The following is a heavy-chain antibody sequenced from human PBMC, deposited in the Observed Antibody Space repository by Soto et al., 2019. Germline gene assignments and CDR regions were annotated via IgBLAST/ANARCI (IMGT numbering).Heavy chain of an antibody. J-gene: IGHJ4*02. Sequence: QITLKESGPTLVKPTETLTLTCTFSGFSLYTTGVGVGWIRQSPGKALEWLALIYWDDDKRYSPSLNSRLTANXXNSKYEVVLIMTNIDPVDTGTYYCAYRRVGREHDYWGPGTLVTVSS. V-gene: IGHV2-5*02. CDR1: GFSLYTTGVG. CDR2: IYWDDDK. D-gene: IGHD3-3*01. CDR3: AYRRVGREHDY.